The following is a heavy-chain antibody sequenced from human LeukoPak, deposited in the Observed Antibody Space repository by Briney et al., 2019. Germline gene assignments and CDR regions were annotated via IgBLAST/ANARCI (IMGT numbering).Heavy chain of an antibody. CDR1: GFTFSSYS. V-gene: IGHV3-48*04. Sequence: GGSLRLSCAASGFTFSSYSMNWVRQAPGKGLEWVSYISSSSSTIYYADSVKGRFTISRDNAKNSLYLQMNSLRAEDTAVYYCARVKYSGSYPHDYWGQGTLVTVSS. CDR2: ISSSSSTI. D-gene: IGHD1-26*01. CDR3: ARVKYSGSYPHDY. J-gene: IGHJ4*02.